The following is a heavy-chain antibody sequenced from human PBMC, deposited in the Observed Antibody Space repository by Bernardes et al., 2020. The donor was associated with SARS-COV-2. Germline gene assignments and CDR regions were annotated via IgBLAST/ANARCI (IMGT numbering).Heavy chain of an antibody. CDR1: GGTISGYY. V-gene: IGHV4-34*08. D-gene: IGHD5-12*01. J-gene: IGHJ4*02. CDR3: ARRNGYNPEY. Sequence: SETLSLTCAVHGGTISGYYWSWIRQPPGKGLEWIGEVNHSGGANYNPSLKSRITISVDTSRNQFSLSLRSATAADTAVYYCARRNGYNPEYWGQGTLVTVSS. CDR2: VNHSGGA.